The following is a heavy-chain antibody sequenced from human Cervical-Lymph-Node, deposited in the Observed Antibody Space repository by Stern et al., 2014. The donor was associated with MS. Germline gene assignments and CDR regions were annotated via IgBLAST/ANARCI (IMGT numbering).Heavy chain of an antibody. D-gene: IGHD6-13*01. CDR3: ARSYSSSWPLDF. CDR1: GYTFRDYY. V-gene: IGHV1-2*06. Sequence: VQLVQSGAEVKKPGASVKVSCMPSGYTFRDYYIHWVRPAPGQGLEWMGRINPRCGATDYAQNFQGRVTMTKDTSISTAYMELSRLGSDDTAVYYCARSYSSSWPLDFWGQGSLVTVSP. CDR2: INPRCGAT. J-gene: IGHJ4*02.